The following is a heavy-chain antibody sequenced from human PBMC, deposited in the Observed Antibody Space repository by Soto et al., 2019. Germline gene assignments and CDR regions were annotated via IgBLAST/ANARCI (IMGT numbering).Heavy chain of an antibody. V-gene: IGHV3-74*01. CDR3: VRSDITTRYYLDF. Sequence: GGSLRLPCSASGFTFNSYAMSWVPQAPGKGLVWVSRINSDGTSISYEDSVKGRFTISRDNAKNTLYLQMNSLRAEDTAVYYCVRSDITTRYYLDFWGQGTLVTVSS. CDR1: GFTFNSYA. CDR2: INSDGTSI. D-gene: IGHD4-4*01. J-gene: IGHJ4*01.